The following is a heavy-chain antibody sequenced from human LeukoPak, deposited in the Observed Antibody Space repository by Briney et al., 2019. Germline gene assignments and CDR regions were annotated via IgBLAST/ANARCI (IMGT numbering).Heavy chain of an antibody. D-gene: IGHD6-19*01. CDR2: LYSNGNT. Sequence: PGGSLRLSCAASGVTVSSNYMSWVRQVPGKGPEWVAVLYSNGNTFYGESVKGRFTISRDNAKNSLYLQMNSLRAEDTALYYCAKVTLERQWLVLNHDAFDIWGQGTMVTVSS. CDR3: AKVTLERQWLVLNHDAFDI. J-gene: IGHJ3*02. CDR1: GVTVSSNY. V-gene: IGHV3-53*05.